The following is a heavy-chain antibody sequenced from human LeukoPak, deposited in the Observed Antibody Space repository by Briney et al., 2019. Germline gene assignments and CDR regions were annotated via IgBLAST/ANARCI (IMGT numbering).Heavy chain of an antibody. CDR1: GGSFSRYY. CDR2: IDHRGDT. J-gene: IGHJ4*03. CDR3: ARGATISETGYFDF. V-gene: IGHV4-34*01. D-gene: IGHD5-24*01. Sequence: SETLSLTCAVYGGSFSRYYWSWIRQSPGKGLEWIAEIDHRGDTNYNPSVKSRVTISVDTSKNQFSLKVRSLSAADTAVYYCARGATISETGYFDFWGKGTLVTVSS.